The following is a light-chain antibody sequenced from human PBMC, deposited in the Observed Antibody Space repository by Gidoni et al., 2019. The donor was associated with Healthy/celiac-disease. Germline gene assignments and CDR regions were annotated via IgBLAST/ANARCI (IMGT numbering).Light chain of an antibody. Sequence: SVSGSPGQSITISCTGTSSDVGGYNYVSWYQQHPGKAPKLMIYEVSNRPSGVSNRFSGSKSGNTASLTISGLQAEDEADYYCSSYTSSSTLYVFGTGTKVTVL. J-gene: IGLJ1*01. CDR2: EVS. CDR3: SSYTSSSTLYV. V-gene: IGLV2-14*01. CDR1: SSDVGGYNY.